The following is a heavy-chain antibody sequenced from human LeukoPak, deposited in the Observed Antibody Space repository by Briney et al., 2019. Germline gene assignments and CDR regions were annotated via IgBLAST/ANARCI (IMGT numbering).Heavy chain of an antibody. CDR1: GFTFSSYG. Sequence: GGSLRLSCAASGFTFSSYGMHWVRQAPGKGLEWVAVIWYDGSNKYYADSVKGRFTISRDNSKNTLYLQMNSLRAEDTAVYYCARDSDIVVVPAAVHGAFDIWGQGTMVTVSS. V-gene: IGHV3-33*01. D-gene: IGHD2-2*01. CDR3: ARDSDIVVVPAAVHGAFDI. CDR2: IWYDGSNK. J-gene: IGHJ3*02.